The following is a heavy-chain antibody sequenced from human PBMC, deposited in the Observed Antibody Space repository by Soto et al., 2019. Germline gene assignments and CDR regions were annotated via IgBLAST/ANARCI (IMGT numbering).Heavy chain of an antibody. Sequence: QVQLVQSGAEEKKPGASVKVSCKASGYTFTKYAMHWVRQAPGQSLEWMGWINAGNGNTTYSQKFQGRVTITRDTSASTAYMEQSSLRSEDTAVYYCAREQWLGVDYWGQGTLVTVSS. D-gene: IGHD6-19*01. CDR2: INAGNGNT. V-gene: IGHV1-3*05. J-gene: IGHJ4*02. CDR1: GYTFTKYA. CDR3: AREQWLGVDY.